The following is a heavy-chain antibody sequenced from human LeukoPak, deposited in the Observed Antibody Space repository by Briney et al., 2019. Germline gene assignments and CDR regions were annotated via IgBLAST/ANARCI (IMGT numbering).Heavy chain of an antibody. V-gene: IGHV4-39*01. D-gene: IGHD2-8*02. CDR1: GGSISTSTYH. CDR2: ISYSGRT. CDR3: ARILGSWSAQHHFDY. J-gene: IGHJ4*02. Sequence: SETLSLTCTVSGGSISTSTYHWGWIRQPPGKGLEWIGTISYSGRTYDNPSLKSRVTISVDTSTNQFSLKLSSVTAADTAVYYCARILGSWSAQHHFDYWGQRTQVTVSS.